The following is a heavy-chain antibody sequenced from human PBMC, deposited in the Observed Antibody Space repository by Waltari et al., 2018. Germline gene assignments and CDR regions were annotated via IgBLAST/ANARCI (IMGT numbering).Heavy chain of an antibody. Sequence: QLQLQESGPGLVKPSETLSLTCTVSGGSISSSSYYWGWIRQPPGKGLEWIGSIYYSGSTCYNPSLKSRVTISVDTSKNQFSLKLSSVTAADTAVYYCARGYYDFWSGYLPVYYFDYWGQGTLVTVSS. CDR1: GGSISSSSYY. V-gene: IGHV4-39*07. CDR3: ARGYYDFWSGYLPVYYFDY. J-gene: IGHJ4*02. D-gene: IGHD3-3*01. CDR2: IYYSGST.